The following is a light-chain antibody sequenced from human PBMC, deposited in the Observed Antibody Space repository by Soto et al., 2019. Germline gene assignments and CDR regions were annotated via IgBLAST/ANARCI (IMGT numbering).Light chain of an antibody. J-gene: IGKJ1*01. Sequence: DIQMTQSPSSLSASVGDRVTITCRASQGISNYLAWYQQKPGKVPKLLIYAASTLQSGVPSRFSGSGSGTDFTITIISLQLADVATYYCQKYNSAPPSWTFGQGTKVEIK. CDR2: AAS. V-gene: IGKV1-27*01. CDR3: QKYNSAPPSWT. CDR1: QGISNY.